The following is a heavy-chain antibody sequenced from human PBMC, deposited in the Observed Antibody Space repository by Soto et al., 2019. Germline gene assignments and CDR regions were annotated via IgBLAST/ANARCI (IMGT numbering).Heavy chain of an antibody. CDR1: GGTFSSYA. Sequence: SVKVSCKASGGTFSSYAISWVRQAPGQGLEWMGGIIPIFGTANYAQKFQGRVTITADESTSTAYMELSSLRSEDTAVYYCARLYSGYDSPYGMDVWGQGTTVAVSS. CDR3: ARLYSGYDSPYGMDV. D-gene: IGHD5-12*01. J-gene: IGHJ6*02. V-gene: IGHV1-69*13. CDR2: IIPIFGTA.